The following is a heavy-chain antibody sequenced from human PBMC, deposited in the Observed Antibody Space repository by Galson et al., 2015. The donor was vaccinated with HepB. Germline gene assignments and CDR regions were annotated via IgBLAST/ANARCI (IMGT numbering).Heavy chain of an antibody. CDR1: GFTFTTSN. CDR2: ISDDGITA. J-gene: IGHJ4*02. Sequence: FLRLSCAASGFTFTTSNMHWVRQTPVKGLEWLAIISDDGITAFYADSVKGRFTISRDNSKNTLFLQMNSLRPDDTAVYYCARDFGWNFDNWGQGTLVTVSS. D-gene: IGHD6-19*01. CDR3: ARDFGWNFDN. V-gene: IGHV3-30-3*01.